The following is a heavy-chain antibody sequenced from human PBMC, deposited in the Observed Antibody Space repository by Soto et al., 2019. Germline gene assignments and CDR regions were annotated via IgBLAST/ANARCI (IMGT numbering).Heavy chain of an antibody. Sequence: QVQLQQWGAGLLKPSETLSLTCAVYGGSFSGYYWSWIRQPPGKGLEWIGEINHSGSTNYNPSLKSRVTISVDTSKTQFSLKLSSVTAADTAVYYCARGPDYDYVWGSYRYELKRGWFDPWGQGTLVTVSS. CDR1: GGSFSGYY. V-gene: IGHV4-34*01. D-gene: IGHD3-16*02. CDR2: INHSGST. CDR3: ARGPDYDYVWGSYRYELKRGWFDP. J-gene: IGHJ5*02.